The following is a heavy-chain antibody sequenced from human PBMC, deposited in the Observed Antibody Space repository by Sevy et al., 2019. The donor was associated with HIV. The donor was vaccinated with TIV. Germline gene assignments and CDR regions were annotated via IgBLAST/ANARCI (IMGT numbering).Heavy chain of an antibody. CDR1: GFTFSSFW. CDR2: IRQDGNEI. Sequence: GGSLRLSCRGSGFTFSSFWMQWVRQAPGKGLEWVANIRQDGNEIYYVDSVKGRFTISRDNAKNALYRQMDGLRVEDTAVYYCARRYFDLWGQGTQVTVSS. CDR3: ARRYFDL. V-gene: IGHV3-7*01. J-gene: IGHJ4*02.